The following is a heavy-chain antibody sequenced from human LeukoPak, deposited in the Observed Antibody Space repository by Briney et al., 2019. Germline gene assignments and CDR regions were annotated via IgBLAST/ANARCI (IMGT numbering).Heavy chain of an antibody. Sequence: SVKVSCKASGGTFSSYAISWVRQAPGQGLEWMGGIIPIFGTANYAQKFQGRVTITTDESTSTAYMELSSLRSEDTAVYYCAAARSLTGRAFDIWGQGTMVTVSS. CDR3: AAARSLTGRAFDI. D-gene: IGHD3-10*01. J-gene: IGHJ3*02. V-gene: IGHV1-69*05. CDR1: GGTFSSYA. CDR2: IIPIFGTA.